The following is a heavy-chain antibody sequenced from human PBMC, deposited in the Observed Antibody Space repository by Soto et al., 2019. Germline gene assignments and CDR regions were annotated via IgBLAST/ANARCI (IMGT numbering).Heavy chain of an antibody. D-gene: IGHD4-17*01. Sequence: SETLSLTCTVSGGSIDSYYWSWIRQPPGKGLEWIGYVHFSGSTNHNPSLKSRVALSLDTSKNQFSLRLSSVTAADSAVYYCARGGLEDYGLHYFDSWGQGALVTVSS. CDR3: ARGGLEDYGLHYFDS. CDR1: GGSIDSYY. V-gene: IGHV4-59*01. J-gene: IGHJ4*02. CDR2: VHFSGST.